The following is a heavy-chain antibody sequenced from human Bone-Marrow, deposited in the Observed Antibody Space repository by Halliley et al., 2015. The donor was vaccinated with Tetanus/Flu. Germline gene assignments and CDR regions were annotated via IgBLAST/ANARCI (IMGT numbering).Heavy chain of an antibody. J-gene: IGHJ6*02. Sequence: SLRLSCAVSGFTFKYYVMSWVRQAPGKGLEWVSAITGSGGDTYYVGSVKGRFTVSRDNSKNTLYLQMRSLRGEDTAVYYCAKFAGGIDSGDLRRNGMDVWGQGTTVTVSS. V-gene: IGHV3-23*01. CDR1: GFTFKYYV. CDR2: ITGSGGDT. D-gene: IGHD3-10*01. CDR3: AKFAGGIDSGDLRRNGMDV.